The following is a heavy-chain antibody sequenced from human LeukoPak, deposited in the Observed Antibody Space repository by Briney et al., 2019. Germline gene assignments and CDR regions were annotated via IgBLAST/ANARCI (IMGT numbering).Heavy chain of an antibody. J-gene: IGHJ4*02. Sequence: PGGSLRLSCAASGFTFSSYAMSWVRQAPGKGLEWVSAISGSGGSTYYADSVKGRFTISRDNSKNTLYLQMNSLRAEDTAVYYCAKVDDIVVVPAAIPFDYWGQGTLVTVSS. CDR3: AKVDDIVVVPAAIPFDY. CDR2: ISGSGGST. D-gene: IGHD2-2*01. CDR1: GFTFSSYA. V-gene: IGHV3-23*01.